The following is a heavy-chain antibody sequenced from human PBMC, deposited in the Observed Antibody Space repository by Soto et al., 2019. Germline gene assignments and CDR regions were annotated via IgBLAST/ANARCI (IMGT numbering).Heavy chain of an antibody. CDR3: ARGGRIPAEVVVQAPISYYGMDV. Sequence: SVKVSCKASGGTFSSYAISWVRQAPGQGLEWMGGIIPIFGTANYAQKFQGRVTITADESTSTAYMELSSLRSEDTAVYYCARGGRIPAEVVVQAPISYYGMDVWGQGTTVTFSS. D-gene: IGHD2-2*01. J-gene: IGHJ6*02. V-gene: IGHV1-69*13. CDR1: GGTFSSYA. CDR2: IIPIFGTA.